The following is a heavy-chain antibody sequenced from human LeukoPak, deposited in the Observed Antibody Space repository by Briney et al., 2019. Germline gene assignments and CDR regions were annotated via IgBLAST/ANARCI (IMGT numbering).Heavy chain of an antibody. CDR3: ARSRAGNYFDY. Sequence: GGSLRLSCAASGFTFSSYWMHWVRQAPGKGLVWVSRINTDGSSTSYADSVKGRFTISRDNAKNTLYLQMNSLRAEDTAVYYCARSRAGNYFDYWGQGTLVTVSS. CDR1: GFTFSSYW. D-gene: IGHD6-13*01. J-gene: IGHJ4*02. CDR2: INTDGSST. V-gene: IGHV3-74*01.